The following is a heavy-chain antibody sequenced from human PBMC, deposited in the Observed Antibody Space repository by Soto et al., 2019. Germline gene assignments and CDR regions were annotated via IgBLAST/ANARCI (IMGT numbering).Heavy chain of an antibody. CDR1: GYIFGSYA. Sequence: GGSLRLSCAGSGYIFGSYAMHWVRQAPGKGLEWVAVIWYDGSNKYYADSVKGRFTISRDKSKNTVYLQMNSLKEEDTAVYYCARGTNSAAATFDPWGQGTLVTVSS. CDR3: ARGTNSAAATFDP. V-gene: IGHV3-33*01. D-gene: IGHD6-13*01. CDR2: IWYDGSNK. J-gene: IGHJ5*02.